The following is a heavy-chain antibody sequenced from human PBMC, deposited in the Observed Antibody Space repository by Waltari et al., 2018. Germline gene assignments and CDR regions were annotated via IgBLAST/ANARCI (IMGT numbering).Heavy chain of an antibody. V-gene: IGHV4-38-2*01. CDR2: IYHSGST. D-gene: IGHD3-9*01. CDR3: ARLTRTYYDILTGYYHYWYFDL. CDR1: GYSISSGYY. Sequence: QVQLQESGPGLVKPSETLSLTCAVSGYSISSGYYWGWIRQPPGKGLEWIGSIYHSGSTSYTPYLKRRVTIPVDTAKTQFPLKLSCVTAAYTAVYYCARLTRTYYDILTGYYHYWYFDLWGRGTLVTVSS. J-gene: IGHJ2*01.